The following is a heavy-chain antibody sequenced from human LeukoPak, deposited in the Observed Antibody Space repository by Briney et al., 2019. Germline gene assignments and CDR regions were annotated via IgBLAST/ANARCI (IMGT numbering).Heavy chain of an antibody. J-gene: IGHJ4*02. Sequence: SQTLSLTCTVSGGSISSGDYYWSWIRQPPGEGLEWIGYIYYSGSTYYNPSLRSRVTISVDTSKNQFSLKLSSVTAADTAVYYCARVDDSSGYVDYWGQGTLVTVSS. D-gene: IGHD3-22*01. CDR3: ARVDDSSGYVDY. V-gene: IGHV4-30-4*01. CDR2: IYYSGST. CDR1: GGSISSGDYY.